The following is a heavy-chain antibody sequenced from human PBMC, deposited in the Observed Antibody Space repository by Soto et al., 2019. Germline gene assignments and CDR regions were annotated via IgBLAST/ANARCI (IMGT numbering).Heavy chain of an antibody. Sequence: GGSLRLSCAASGFTFSSYAISWVRQAPGKGLEWVSAISGSGGSTYYADSVKGRFTISRDNSKNTLYLQMNSLRAEDTAVYYCAKVMIMVRGVILTNFVYWGQGTLVAVSS. J-gene: IGHJ4*02. V-gene: IGHV3-23*01. CDR1: GFTFSSYA. D-gene: IGHD3-10*01. CDR2: ISGSGGST. CDR3: AKVMIMVRGVILTNFVY.